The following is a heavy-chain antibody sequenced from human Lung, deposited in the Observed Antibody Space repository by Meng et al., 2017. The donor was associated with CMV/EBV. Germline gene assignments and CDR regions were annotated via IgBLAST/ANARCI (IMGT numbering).Heavy chain of an antibody. CDR1: GFTFSSYS. CDR2: ISSSSSYI. CDR3: GGSSGEYYYGMDV. Sequence: SXAASGFTFSSYSMNWVRQAPGKGLEWVSAISSSSSYIYYADSVKGRFTISRDNSKNSLYLQMNSLRAEDTAVYYCGGSSGEYYYGMDVWGQGTXVPVAS. V-gene: IGHV3-21*01. D-gene: IGHD3-22*01. J-gene: IGHJ6*02.